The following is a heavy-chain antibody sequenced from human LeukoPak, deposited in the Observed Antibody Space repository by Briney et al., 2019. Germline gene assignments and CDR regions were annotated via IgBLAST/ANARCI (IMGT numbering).Heavy chain of an antibody. Sequence: WGSLRLSCAASGFTFSSYEMNWVRQVPGKGLEWVSYISSSGSTIYYADSVKGRFTISRDNAKNSLYLQMNSLRAEDTAVYYCAKWSGRRYDILTGCQGCYWGQGTLVTVSS. J-gene: IGHJ4*02. D-gene: IGHD3-9*01. V-gene: IGHV3-48*03. CDR2: ISSSGSTI. CDR3: AKWSGRRYDILTGCQGCY. CDR1: GFTFSSYE.